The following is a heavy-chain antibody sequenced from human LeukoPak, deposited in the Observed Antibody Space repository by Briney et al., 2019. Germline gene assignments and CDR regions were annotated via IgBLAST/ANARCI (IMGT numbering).Heavy chain of an antibody. D-gene: IGHD6-19*01. V-gene: IGHV3-48*01. CDR2: ISSSSSTI. CDR3: AKSVAGTGDPVDY. Sequence: GGSLRLSCAASGFTFSSYSMNWVRQAPGKGLEWVSYISSSSSTIYYADSVKGRFTISRDNSKNTLYLQMNSLRAEDTAVYYCAKSVAGTGDPVDYWGQGTLVIVSA. J-gene: IGHJ4*02. CDR1: GFTFSSYS.